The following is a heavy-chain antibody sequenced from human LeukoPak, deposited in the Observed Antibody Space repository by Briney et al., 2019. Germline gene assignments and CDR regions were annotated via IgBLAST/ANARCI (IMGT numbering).Heavy chain of an antibody. D-gene: IGHD1-26*01. J-gene: IGHJ3*02. CDR3: AKYLGSGTYYDAFNI. Sequence: GGSLRLSCAASGFTFSSYGMNWVRQAPGKGLKWVSTISGSGGSTDYADSVKGRFTISRDNSKHTLYLQMNSLRAEDTAVYFCAKYLGSGTYYDAFNIWGQGTVVTVSS. CDR2: ISGSGGST. CDR1: GFTFSSYG. V-gene: IGHV3-23*01.